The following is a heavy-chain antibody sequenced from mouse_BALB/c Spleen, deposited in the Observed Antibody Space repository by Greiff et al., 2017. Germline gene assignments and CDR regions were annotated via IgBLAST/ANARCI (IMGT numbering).Heavy chain of an antibody. D-gene: IGHD2-2*01. CDR1: GFAFSSYD. CDR3: ARRGLPGFDY. Sequence: EVKLVESGGGLVKPGGSLKLSCAASGFAFSSYDMSWVRQTPEKRLEWVAYISSGGGSTYYPDTVKGRFTISRDNAKNTLYLQMSSLKSEDTAMYYCARRGLPGFDYWGQGTTLTVSS. CDR2: ISSGGGST. V-gene: IGHV5-12-1*01. J-gene: IGHJ2*01.